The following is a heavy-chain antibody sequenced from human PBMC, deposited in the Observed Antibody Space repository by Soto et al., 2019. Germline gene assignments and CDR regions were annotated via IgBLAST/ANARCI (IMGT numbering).Heavy chain of an antibody. CDR1: GFTFTSYW. Sequence: PGESLKISCKGSGFTFTSYWIGWVRQMPGKGLEWMGGIDGGDSDTSYSPSFEGHVTISADKSNSIAYLQWDSLKASDTAVYYCERAFRSGYYDYCGQGTPVTVYS. CDR2: IDGGDSDT. V-gene: IGHV5-51*01. J-gene: IGHJ4*02. CDR3: ERAFRSGYYDY. D-gene: IGHD3-3*01.